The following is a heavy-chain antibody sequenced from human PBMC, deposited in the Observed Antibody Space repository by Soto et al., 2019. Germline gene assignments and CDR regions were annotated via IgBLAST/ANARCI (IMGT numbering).Heavy chain of an antibody. CDR2: INPSGGST. CDR3: ARDSPGNYDSSGCLDY. J-gene: IGHJ4*02. Sequence: QVQLVQSGAEVKKPGASVKVSCKASGYTFTSYYMHWVRQAPGQGLEWMGIINPSGGSTSYAQKFQGRVTMTRDTSTSTVYMELSSLRSEDTAVYYCARDSPGNYDSSGCLDYWGQGTLVTVSS. CDR1: GYTFTSYY. D-gene: IGHD3-22*01. V-gene: IGHV1-46*01.